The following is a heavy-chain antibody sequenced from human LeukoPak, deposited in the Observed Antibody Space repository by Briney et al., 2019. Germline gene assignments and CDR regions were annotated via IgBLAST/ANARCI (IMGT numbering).Heavy chain of an antibody. CDR2: IIPIFGTA. J-gene: IGHJ6*03. CDR3: AREDGYNPYYYYMDV. V-gene: IGHV1-69*05. D-gene: IGHD5-24*01. CDR1: GGTFSSYA. Sequence: SVKVSCKASGGTFSSYAISWVRQAPGQGLEWMGRIIPIFGTANYAQKFQGRVTITTDESTSTAYMELSSLRSEDTAVYYCAREDGYNPYYYYMDVWGKGTTVTVSS.